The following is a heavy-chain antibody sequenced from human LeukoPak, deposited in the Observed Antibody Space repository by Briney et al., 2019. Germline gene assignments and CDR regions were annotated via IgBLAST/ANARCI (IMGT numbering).Heavy chain of an antibody. Sequence: PGGSLRLSCAASGFTFSSHVMTWVRQAPGKGLEWVSTINGDGGNTYYPDSVKGRFTISRDNSKNTLYLQMNSLRAEDTAVYYCASVTLSGGMDVWGQGTTVTVSS. CDR3: ASVTLSGGMDV. D-gene: IGHD2-21*02. V-gene: IGHV3-23*01. J-gene: IGHJ6*02. CDR2: INGDGGNT. CDR1: GFTFSSHV.